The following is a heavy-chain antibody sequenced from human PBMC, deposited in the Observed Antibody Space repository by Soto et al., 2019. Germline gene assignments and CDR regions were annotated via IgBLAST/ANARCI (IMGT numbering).Heavy chain of an antibody. CDR2: VYYTGGT. CDR1: GASIGSTDYY. V-gene: IGHV4-30-4*01. CDR3: VRTAREGAVAPHWFDR. D-gene: IGHD2-21*02. J-gene: IGHJ5*02. Sequence: PSETLSLTCTVSGASIGSTDYYWSWIRQAPGKGLEWIGYVYYTGGTYYNPSLMSRLTISVDTSKNQFSLKLTSVTAAETAVYYCVRTAREGAVAPHWFDRWGQGTQVTVSS.